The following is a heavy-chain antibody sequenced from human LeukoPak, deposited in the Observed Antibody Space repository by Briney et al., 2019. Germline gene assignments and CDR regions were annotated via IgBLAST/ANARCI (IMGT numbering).Heavy chain of an antibody. J-gene: IGHJ4*02. CDR1: GGSLSRYY. D-gene: IGHD1-26*01. CDR2: IYYSGGT. CDR3: ARGDTGSYCYFDY. Sequence: PSETLSLTCSVSGGSLSRYYWNWIRQPPGKGLEWIGYIYYSGGTNYNPSLKSRVTISVDASKNQFSLELSSVTTADTAVYYCARGDTGSYCYFDYWGQGTLVTVSS. V-gene: IGHV4-59*01.